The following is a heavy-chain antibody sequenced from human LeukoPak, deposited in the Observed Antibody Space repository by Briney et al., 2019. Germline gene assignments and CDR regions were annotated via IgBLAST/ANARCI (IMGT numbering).Heavy chain of an antibody. D-gene: IGHD6-19*01. CDR2: ISWNSGSI. CDR1: GFTFDDYA. J-gene: IGHJ4*02. V-gene: IGHV3-9*01. CDR3: AKFSSSGWHYFDY. Sequence: GRSLRLSCAASGFTFDDYAMHWVRQAPGKGLEWVSGISWNSGSIGYADSVKGRFTISRDNAKNSLYLQMNSLRAEDTASYYCAKFSSSGWHYFDYWGQGTLVTVSS.